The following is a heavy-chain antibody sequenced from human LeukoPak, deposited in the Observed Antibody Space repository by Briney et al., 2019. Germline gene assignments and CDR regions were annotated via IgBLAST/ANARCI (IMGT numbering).Heavy chain of an antibody. V-gene: IGHV3-23*01. CDR2: ISGSGGST. D-gene: IGHD3-10*01. CDR3: AKDMVRGFSISALGY. CDR1: GFTFSSYA. Sequence: GGSLRLSCAASGFTFSSYAMSWVRQAPGKGREWVSAISGSGGSTYYADSVKGRFTISRDNSKNTLYLQMNSLRAEDTAVYYCAKDMVRGFSISALGYWGQGTLVTVSS. J-gene: IGHJ4*02.